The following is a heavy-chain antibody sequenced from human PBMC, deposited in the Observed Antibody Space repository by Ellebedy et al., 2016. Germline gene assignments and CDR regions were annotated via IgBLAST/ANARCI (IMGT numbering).Heavy chain of an antibody. Sequence: ASVKVSXKASRYTFTGYYMHWVRQAPGQGLEWMGWINANSGASNYAQRFQDRVTMTRDTSISTAYMELSSLKSDDTAVYYCTRTWIQLWTPDFDYWGQGTLVTVSS. V-gene: IGHV1-2*02. CDR3: TRTWIQLWTPDFDY. D-gene: IGHD5-18*01. CDR1: RYTFTGYY. CDR2: INANSGAS. J-gene: IGHJ4*02.